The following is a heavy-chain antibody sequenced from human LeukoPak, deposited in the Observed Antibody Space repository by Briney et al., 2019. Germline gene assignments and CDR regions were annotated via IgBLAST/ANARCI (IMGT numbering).Heavy chain of an antibody. CDR3: ARFERIAAAGRQDWYFDL. V-gene: IGHV4-34*01. J-gene: IGHJ2*01. Sequence: SQTLSLTCAVYGGSFSGYYWSWIRQPPGKGLEWIGEINHSGSTNYNPSLKSRVTISVDTSKNQFSLKLSSVTAADTAVYYCARFERIAAAGRQDWYFDLWGRGTLVAVSS. CDR1: GGSFSGYY. CDR2: INHSGST. D-gene: IGHD6-13*01.